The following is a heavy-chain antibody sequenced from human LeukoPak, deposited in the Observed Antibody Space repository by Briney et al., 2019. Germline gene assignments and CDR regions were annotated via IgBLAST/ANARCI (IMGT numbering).Heavy chain of an antibody. V-gene: IGHV3-48*04. CDR1: GFTFSRYT. CDR2: ISSSGNTK. D-gene: IGHD6-6*01. J-gene: IGHJ4*02. Sequence: GGSLRLSCAASGFTFSRYTMNWVRQAPGKGLEWVSYISSSGNTKYYADSVRGRFTISRDNAKNSLYLQMNSLRAEDTAVYYCAKEDPEQLVGFDYWGQGTLVTVSS. CDR3: AKEDPEQLVGFDY.